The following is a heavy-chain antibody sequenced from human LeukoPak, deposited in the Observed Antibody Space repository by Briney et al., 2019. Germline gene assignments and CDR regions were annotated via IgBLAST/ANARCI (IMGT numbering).Heavy chain of an antibody. CDR2: INSDGSST. CDR3: ARGPGFGIRMIVVVTKGHFDY. J-gene: IGHJ4*02. Sequence: PGGSLRLSCAASGFTFSSYWMRWVRQAPGKGLVWVSRINSDGSSTSYADSVKGRFTISRDNAKNTLYLQMNSLRAEDTAVYYCARGPGFGIRMIVVVTKGHFDYWGQGTLVTVSS. D-gene: IGHD3-22*01. CDR1: GFTFSSYW. V-gene: IGHV3-74*01.